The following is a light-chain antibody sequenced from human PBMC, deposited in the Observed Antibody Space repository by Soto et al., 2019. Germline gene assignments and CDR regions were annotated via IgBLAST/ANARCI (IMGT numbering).Light chain of an antibody. CDR3: QAWDTTTAI. Sequence: SYELTQPPSVSVSPGQTASITCSGDRLGDKFASWYQQKPGQSPVLVIYQDNKRPSGIPGRFSGFNSGNTATLIISGTQAMDEADYYCQAWDTTTAIFGGGTKLTVL. CDR1: RLGDKF. V-gene: IGLV3-1*01. J-gene: IGLJ2*01. CDR2: QDN.